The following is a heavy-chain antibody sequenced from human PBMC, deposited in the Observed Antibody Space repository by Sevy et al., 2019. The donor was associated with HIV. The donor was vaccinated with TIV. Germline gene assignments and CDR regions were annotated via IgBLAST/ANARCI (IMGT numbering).Heavy chain of an antibody. V-gene: IGHV3-48*02. J-gene: IGHJ4*02. Sequence: GGSLRLSCVASGFRFSDEPMNWVRQAPGKGLEWISNIRSDSSVMSYADTVRGRFTVSRDNARHSLSLQLNSLRDEDTALYYCVRDTQFGFDYWGQGTLVTVSS. CDR3: VRDTQFGFDY. CDR1: GFRFSDEP. CDR2: IRSDSSVM. D-gene: IGHD3-16*01.